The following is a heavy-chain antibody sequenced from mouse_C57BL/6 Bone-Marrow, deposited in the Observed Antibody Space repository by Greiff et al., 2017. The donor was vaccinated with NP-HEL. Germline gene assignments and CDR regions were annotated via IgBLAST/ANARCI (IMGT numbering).Heavy chain of an antibody. CDR2: IDPETGGT. CDR3: TRVEGY. Sequence: QVQLQQSGAELVRPGASVTLSCKASGYTFTDYEMHWVKQTPVHGLEWIGAIDPETGGTAYNQKFKGKAILTADKSSSTAYMGLRSLTSEDSSVYYCTRVEGYWRQGTTLTVSS. J-gene: IGHJ2*01. CDR1: GYTFTDYE. V-gene: IGHV1-15*01.